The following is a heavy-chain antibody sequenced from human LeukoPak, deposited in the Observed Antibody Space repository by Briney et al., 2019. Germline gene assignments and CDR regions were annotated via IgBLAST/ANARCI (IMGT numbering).Heavy chain of an antibody. CDR2: TYYRSKWYN. Sequence: SQTLSLTCAISGDSVSSNSAAWNWIRQSPSRGLEGLGRTYYRSKWYNDYAVSVKSRITINPDTSKNQFSLQLNSVTPEDTAVYYCARGSITMIVHPFDYWGQGTLVTVSS. CDR3: ARGSITMIVHPFDY. CDR1: GDSVSSNSAA. V-gene: IGHV6-1*01. J-gene: IGHJ4*02. D-gene: IGHD3-22*01.